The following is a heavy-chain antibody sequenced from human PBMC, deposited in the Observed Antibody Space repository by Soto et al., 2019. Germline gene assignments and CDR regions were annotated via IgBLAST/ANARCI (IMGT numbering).Heavy chain of an antibody. CDR3: TTFLRPLDY. D-gene: IGHD1-26*01. V-gene: IGHV1-8*01. CDR1: GYTFTSYD. CDR2: MNPNSGNT. J-gene: IGHJ4*02. Sequence: ASVKVSCKASGYTFTSYDINWVRQATGQGLEWMGWMNPNSGNTGYAQKFQGRVTMTRNTSISTAYMELSSLKTEDTAVYYCTTFLRPLDYWGQGTLVTVSS.